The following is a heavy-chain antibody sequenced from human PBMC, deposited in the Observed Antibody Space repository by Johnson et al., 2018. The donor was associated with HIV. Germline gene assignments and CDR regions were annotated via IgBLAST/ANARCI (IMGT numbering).Heavy chain of an antibody. J-gene: IGHJ3*02. V-gene: IGHV3-66*03. CDR3: AKSGFSGSYQGAYDI. CDR1: GFTVSSNY. D-gene: IGHD1-26*01. Sequence: EVQLVESGGGLIQPGGSLRLSCTASGFTVSSNYMSWVRQAPGKGLEWVSVIYSGGTTYYADSVKGRFTISRDNSKNTLYLQMNSLRAEDTAVYYCAKSGFSGSYQGAYDIWGQGTMVTVSS. CDR2: IYSGGTT.